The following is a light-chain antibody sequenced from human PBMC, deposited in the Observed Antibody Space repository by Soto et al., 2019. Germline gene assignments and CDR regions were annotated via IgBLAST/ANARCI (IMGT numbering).Light chain of an antibody. J-gene: IGKJ1*01. CDR1: QSVSSN. Sequence: EIVMTQSPATLSVSPGEGATLSCRASQSVSSNLAWYQQKPGQAPRLLIYGASTRATGSPARFSGSGSGSAFTLTISSLQSDDSAVYYCQQYNNWPLWTFGQGTKVAI. V-gene: IGKV3-15*01. CDR2: GAS. CDR3: QQYNNWPLWT.